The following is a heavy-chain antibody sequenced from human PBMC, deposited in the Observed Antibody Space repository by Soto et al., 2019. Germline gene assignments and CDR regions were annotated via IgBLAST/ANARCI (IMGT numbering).Heavy chain of an antibody. CDR3: ARDRSPPPLRYFDWSPNYYGMDV. CDR2: ISSSSSYI. V-gene: IGHV3-21*01. J-gene: IGHJ6*02. CDR1: GFTFSSYS. D-gene: IGHD3-9*01. Sequence: PGGSLRLSCAASGFTFSSYSMNWVRQAPGKGLEWVSSISSSSSYIYYADSVKGRFTISRDNAKNSLYLQMNSLRAEDTAVYYCARDRSPPPLRYFDWSPNYYGMDVWGQGTTVTVSS.